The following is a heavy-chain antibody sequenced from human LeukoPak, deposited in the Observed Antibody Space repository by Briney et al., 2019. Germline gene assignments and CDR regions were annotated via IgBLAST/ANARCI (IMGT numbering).Heavy chain of an antibody. CDR3: ARGRVVLMVYAASSNWFDP. D-gene: IGHD2-8*01. CDR1: GGSFSGYY. V-gene: IGHV4-34*01. J-gene: IGHJ5*02. CDR2: FIHSGST. Sequence: SETLSLTCAAYGGSFSGYYWSWIRQPPGKGLEGIGEFIHSGSTNYNPSLKSRVTISVDTSKNQFSLKLSSVTAADTAVYYCARGRVVLMVYAASSNWFDPWGQGTLVTVSS.